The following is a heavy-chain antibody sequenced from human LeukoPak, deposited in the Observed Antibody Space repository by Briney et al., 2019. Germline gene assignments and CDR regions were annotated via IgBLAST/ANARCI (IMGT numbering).Heavy chain of an antibody. Sequence: GASVKVSCKASGYTFTGYYMHWVRQAPGQGLEWMGWINPNSGGTNYAQKLQGRATMTRDTSISTAYMELSRLRSDDTAVYYCARELYYYYGMDVWGQGTTVTVSS. CDR1: GYTFTGYY. J-gene: IGHJ6*02. V-gene: IGHV1-2*02. CDR3: ARELYYYYGMDV. CDR2: INPNSGGT.